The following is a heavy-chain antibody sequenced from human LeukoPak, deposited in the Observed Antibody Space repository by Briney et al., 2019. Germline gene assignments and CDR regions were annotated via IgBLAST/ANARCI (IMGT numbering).Heavy chain of an antibody. CDR1: GFTFSSYG. V-gene: IGHV3-74*03. D-gene: IGHD5-24*01. CDR3: ARDGYNSHFDY. J-gene: IGHJ4*02. Sequence: GGSLRLSCAASGFTFSSYGMHWVRQAPGKGLVWVSLINTDGSTTTYADSVKGRFTISRDNVKNSLYLQMNSLRAEDTAVYYCARDGYNSHFDYWGQGTLVTVSS. CDR2: INTDGSTT.